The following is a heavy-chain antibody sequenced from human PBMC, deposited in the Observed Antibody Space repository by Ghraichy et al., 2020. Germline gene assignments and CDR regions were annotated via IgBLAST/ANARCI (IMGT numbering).Heavy chain of an antibody. CDR3: AHAAINYDVLTGSWFDP. CDR1: GYTFTGYY. Sequence: VKVSCKASGYTFTGYYMHWVRQAPGQGLEWMGRINPNSGGTDYAQKFQGRITMTRDTSISTAYMELSSLRSDDTAVYYCAHAAINYDVLTGSWFDPWGQGTLVTVSS. CDR2: INPNSGGT. D-gene: IGHD3-9*01. J-gene: IGHJ5*02. V-gene: IGHV1-2*06.